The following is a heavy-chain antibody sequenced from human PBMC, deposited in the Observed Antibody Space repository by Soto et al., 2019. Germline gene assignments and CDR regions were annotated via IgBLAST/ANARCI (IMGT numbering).Heavy chain of an antibody. J-gene: IGHJ4*02. V-gene: IGHV3-30*18. CDR3: AKSPQEYSGYDPLSDYFDY. CDR2: ISYDGSNK. CDR1: GFTFSSYG. D-gene: IGHD5-12*01. Sequence: QVQLVESGGGVVQPGRSLRLSCAASGFTFSSYGMHWVRQASGKGLEWVAVISYDGSNKYYADSVKGRFTISRDNSKNTRYLQMNSLRAEDTAVYYCAKSPQEYSGYDPLSDYFDYWGQGTLVTVSS.